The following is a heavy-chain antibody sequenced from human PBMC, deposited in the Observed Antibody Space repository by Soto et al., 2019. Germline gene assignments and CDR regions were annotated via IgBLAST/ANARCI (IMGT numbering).Heavy chain of an antibody. CDR3: VRAYDSGGPGAFDI. Sequence: GASVKVSCKASGGTFRSYAITWVRQAPGQGLEWMGGIVRFFGTPTYAQKFQGRVTITANEHTNTAYMELSSLRSEDTAVYYCVRAYDSGGPGAFDIWGQGTMVTV. CDR2: IVRFFGTP. J-gene: IGHJ3*02. D-gene: IGHD3-22*01. V-gene: IGHV1-69*13. CDR1: GGTFRSYA.